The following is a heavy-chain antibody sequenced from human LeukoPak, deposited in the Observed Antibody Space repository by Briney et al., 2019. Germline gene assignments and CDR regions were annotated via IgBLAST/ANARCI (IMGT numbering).Heavy chain of an antibody. D-gene: IGHD6-6*01. CDR2: IYHSGNS. V-gene: IGHV4-4*02. CDR1: GGSISSNNW. J-gene: IGHJ4*02. Sequence: PSETLSLTCAVSGGSISSNNWWSWVRQPPGKGLEWIGEIYHSGNSNYNPSLKTRVTMSVDKSKNQFSLILSSVTAADTAVYYCARDVGARLSGFWGQGTLVTVFS. CDR3: ARDVGARLSGF.